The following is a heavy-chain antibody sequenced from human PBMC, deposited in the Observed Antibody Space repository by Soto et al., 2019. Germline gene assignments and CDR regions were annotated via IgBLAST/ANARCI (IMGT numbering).Heavy chain of an antibody. D-gene: IGHD6-13*01. J-gene: IGHJ6*03. V-gene: IGHV4-59*01. CDR1: GGSISPYY. CDR2: VYYSGNT. Sequence: QVQLQESGPGLVKPSETLSLTCTVSGGSISPYYWSWIRQPPGKGLEWIGYVYYSGNTNYNPSLESRVTISGDTSRYRFSLKLTSATAAYTAVYYCARKGAAASYAHYYMDVWGRGTAVTVSS. CDR3: ARKGAAASYAHYYMDV.